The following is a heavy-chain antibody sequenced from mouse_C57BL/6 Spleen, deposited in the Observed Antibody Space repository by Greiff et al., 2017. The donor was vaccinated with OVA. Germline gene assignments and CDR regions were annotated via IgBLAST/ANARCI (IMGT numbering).Heavy chain of an antibody. D-gene: IGHD2-1*01. J-gene: IGHJ2*01. CDR3: ARDRDYGNYDY. Sequence: VQLKESGPGLVKPSQSLSLTCSVTGYSITSGYYWNWIRQFPGNKLEWMGYISYDGSNNYNPSLKNRISITRDTSKNQFFLKLNSVTTEDTATYYCARDRDYGNYDYWGQGTTLTVSS. CDR2: ISYDGSN. V-gene: IGHV3-6*01. CDR1: GYSITSGYY.